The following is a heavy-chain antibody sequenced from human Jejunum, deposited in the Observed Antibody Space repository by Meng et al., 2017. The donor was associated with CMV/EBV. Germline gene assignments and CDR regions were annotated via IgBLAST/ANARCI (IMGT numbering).Heavy chain of an antibody. CDR2: ISTDGGST. V-gene: IGHV3-23*01. CDR3: VTEGFDY. Sequence: LKISCAASGFTFSSYALGWVRQAPGKGLEWVSVISTDGGSTNNADYVKGRFIVSRDNSKNTVYLQMNSLRAEDTAVYYCVTEGFDYWGQGSLVTVSS. J-gene: IGHJ4*02. CDR1: GFTFSSYA.